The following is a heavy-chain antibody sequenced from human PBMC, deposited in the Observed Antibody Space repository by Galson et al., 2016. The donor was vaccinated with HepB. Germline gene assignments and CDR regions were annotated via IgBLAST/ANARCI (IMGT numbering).Heavy chain of an antibody. CDR3: AAHSKNFYGMDV. CDR2: ISGYIGNP. D-gene: IGHD4-11*01. Sequence: SVKVSLKASGYTFTRYGISWVRQAPRQGPEWMAWISGYIGNPNNEQTFQDRVTLPTDTSTSTAYMELRSLTSDDTAVYYCAAHSKNFYGMDVWGQGTTVTVSS. V-gene: IGHV1-18*01. CDR1: GYTFTRYG. J-gene: IGHJ6*02.